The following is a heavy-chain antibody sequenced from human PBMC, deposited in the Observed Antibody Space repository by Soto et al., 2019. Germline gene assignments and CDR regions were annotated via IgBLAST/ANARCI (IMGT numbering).Heavy chain of an antibody. CDR2: IGIYANT. V-gene: IGHV3-23*01. J-gene: IGHJ4*02. D-gene: IGHD1-26*01. CDR3: AKESTVGSPGDDFDS. CDR1: GFTFSSYD. Sequence: EVELLESGGDLVQPGGSLRLSCAASGFTFSSYDINWVRQAPGKGLEWVSAIGIYANTYYAGSVKGRFTISRDDSKNTVYLQLNSLRGDDTAVYYCAKESTVGSPGDDFDSWGQGTLVTVSA.